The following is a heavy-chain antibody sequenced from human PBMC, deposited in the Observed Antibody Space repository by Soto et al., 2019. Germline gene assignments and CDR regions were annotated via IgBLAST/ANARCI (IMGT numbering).Heavy chain of an antibody. D-gene: IGHD2-15*01. CDR1: GGSFSGYY. Sequence: SETLSLTCAVYGGSFSGYYWIWIRQPPGKGLEWIGEINHSGSTNYNPSLKSRVTISVDTSKNQFSLKLSSVTAADTAVYYCARESRGGFAPWGQGTLVTVSS. V-gene: IGHV4-34*01. J-gene: IGHJ5*02. CDR2: INHSGST. CDR3: ARESRGGFAP.